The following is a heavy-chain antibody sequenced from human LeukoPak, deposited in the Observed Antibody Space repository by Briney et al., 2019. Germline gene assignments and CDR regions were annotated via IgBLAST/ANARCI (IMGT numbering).Heavy chain of an antibody. D-gene: IGHD3-10*01. CDR1: GYTFTNCA. CDR2: ITAGHGNT. CDR3: ARDFVGSLTGMDV. V-gene: IGHV1-3*01. J-gene: IGHJ6*02. Sequence: ASVKVSCKASGYTFTNCAMHWVRQAPGQRLEWLGWITAGHGNTEYSQKFQGRVTINRDTSASTAYMELSSLRTEDTAVYYCARDFVGSLTGMDVWGQGTTVTVSS.